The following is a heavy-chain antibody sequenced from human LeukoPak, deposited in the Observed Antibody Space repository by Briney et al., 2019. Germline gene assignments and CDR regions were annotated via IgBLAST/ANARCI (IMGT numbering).Heavy chain of an antibody. CDR1: GFTFSSYE. Sequence: PGGSLRLSCAASGFTFSSYEMNWVRQAPGKGLEWVSYISSSGSTIYYADSVKGRFTISRDNAKNSLYLQMNSLRAEDTAVYYCARDTTGGYSYYYYYMDVWGKGTTVTVSS. CDR2: ISSSGSTI. CDR3: ARDTTGGYSYYYYYMDV. V-gene: IGHV3-48*03. J-gene: IGHJ6*03. D-gene: IGHD7-27*01.